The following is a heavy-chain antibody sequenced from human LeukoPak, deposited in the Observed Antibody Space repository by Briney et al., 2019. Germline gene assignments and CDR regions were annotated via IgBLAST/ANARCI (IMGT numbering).Heavy chain of an antibody. D-gene: IGHD3-3*01. J-gene: IGHJ5*02. CDR1: GYTFTGYY. Sequence: ASVKASCKASGYTFTGYYMHWVRQAPGQGLEWMGWINPNSGGTNYAQKFQGRVTMTRDTSISTAYMELSRLRSDDTAVYYCARGSGFWSRRFDPWGQGTLVTVSS. CDR2: INPNSGGT. CDR3: ARGSGFWSRRFDP. V-gene: IGHV1-2*02.